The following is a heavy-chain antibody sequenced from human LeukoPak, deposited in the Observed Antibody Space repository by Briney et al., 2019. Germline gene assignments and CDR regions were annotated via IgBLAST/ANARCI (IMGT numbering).Heavy chain of an antibody. V-gene: IGHV3-30-3*01. CDR3: ARDAYDFWSGYYEDY. J-gene: IGHJ4*02. Sequence: GGSLRLSCAASGFIFSSYVMHWVRQAPGKGLEWVALISYDGSNKYYADSVKGRFTISRDNSKNTLYLQMNSLRAEDTAVYYCARDAYDFWSGYYEDYWGQGTLVTVSS. D-gene: IGHD3-3*01. CDR1: GFIFSSYV. CDR2: ISYDGSNK.